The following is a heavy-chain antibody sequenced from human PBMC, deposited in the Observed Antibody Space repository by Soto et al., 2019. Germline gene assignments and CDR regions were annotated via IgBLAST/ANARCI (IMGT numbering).Heavy chain of an antibody. D-gene: IGHD3-9*01. J-gene: IGHJ4*02. Sequence: PGGSLRLSCAASGFTISSYGMHWVRQAPGKGLEWVAVIWYDGSNKYYADSVKGRFTISRDNSKNTLYLQMNSLRAEDTAVYYCARDSPADILTGYYAGDDYWGQGTLVTVSS. CDR2: IWYDGSNK. CDR1: GFTISSYG. V-gene: IGHV3-33*01. CDR3: ARDSPADILTGYYAGDDY.